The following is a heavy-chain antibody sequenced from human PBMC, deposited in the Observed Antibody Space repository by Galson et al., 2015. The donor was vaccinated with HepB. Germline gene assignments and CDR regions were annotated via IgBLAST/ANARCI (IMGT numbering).Heavy chain of an antibody. J-gene: IGHJ4*02. CDR3: ARGDGYNFIDY. V-gene: IGHV3-20*01. Sequence: SLRLSCAASGFTFDDYGMSWVRHAPGKGLEWVSGINWNGGSTGYADSVKGRFTISRDNAKNSLYLQMNSLRAEDTALYHCARGDGYNFIDYWGQGTLVTVSS. D-gene: IGHD5-24*01. CDR2: INWNGGST. CDR1: GFTFDDYG.